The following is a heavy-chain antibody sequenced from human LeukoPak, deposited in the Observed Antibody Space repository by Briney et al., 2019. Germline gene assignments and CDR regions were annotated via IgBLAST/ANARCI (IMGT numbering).Heavy chain of an antibody. CDR2: INHSGST. V-gene: IGHV4-34*01. J-gene: IGHJ4*02. CDR1: GGSFSGYY. Sequence: SETLSLTCAVYGGSFSGYYWSWIRQPPGKGLEWIGEINHSGSTNYNPSLKSRVTISVDTSKNQFSLKLSSVTAADTAVYYCARVGRESYHIDYWGQGTLVTVSS. D-gene: IGHD1-26*01. CDR3: ARVGRESYHIDY.